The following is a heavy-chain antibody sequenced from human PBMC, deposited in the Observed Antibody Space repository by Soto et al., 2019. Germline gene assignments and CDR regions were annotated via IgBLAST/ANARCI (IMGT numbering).Heavy chain of an antibody. D-gene: IGHD3-10*01. CDR1: GFTFSSYG. Sequence: QVQLVESGGGVVQPGRSLRLSCAASGFTFSSYGMHWVRQAPGKGLEWVAVISYDGSNKYYADSVKGRFTISRDNSKNXLYLQMNSLRAEDTAVYYCAKDPAFRYYGSGPVDYWGQGTLVTVSS. CDR2: ISYDGSNK. CDR3: AKDPAFRYYGSGPVDY. J-gene: IGHJ4*02. V-gene: IGHV3-30*18.